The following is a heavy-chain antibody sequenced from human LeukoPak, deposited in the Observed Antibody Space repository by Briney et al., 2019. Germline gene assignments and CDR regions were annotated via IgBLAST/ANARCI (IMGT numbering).Heavy chain of an antibody. V-gene: IGHV3-53*01. CDR3: ARYITGTTTIRPY. J-gene: IGHJ4*02. CDR2: IYSGGST. Sequence: PGGSLRLSCAASGFSVSSNYMSWVPQAPGKGLEWVSVIYSGGSTYYADSVKGRFTISRDNAKNSLYLQMNSLRAEDTAVYYCARYITGTTTIRPYWGQGTLVTVSS. CDR1: GFSVSSNY. D-gene: IGHD1-7*01.